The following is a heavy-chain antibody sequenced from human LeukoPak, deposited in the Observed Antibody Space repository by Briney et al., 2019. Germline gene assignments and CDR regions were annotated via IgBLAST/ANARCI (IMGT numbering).Heavy chain of an antibody. J-gene: IGHJ4*02. V-gene: IGHV3-21*04. CDR2: ISSSSSSI. Sequence: GGSLRLSCAASGFTFSSYGMHWVRQAPGKGLEWVSSISSSSSSIYYADSVKGRFTISRDNAKNSLYLQMNSLRAEDTAVYYCARRAGAYSHPYDYWGQGTLVTVSS. CDR3: ARRAGAYSHPYDY. CDR1: GFTFSSYG. D-gene: IGHD4/OR15-4a*01.